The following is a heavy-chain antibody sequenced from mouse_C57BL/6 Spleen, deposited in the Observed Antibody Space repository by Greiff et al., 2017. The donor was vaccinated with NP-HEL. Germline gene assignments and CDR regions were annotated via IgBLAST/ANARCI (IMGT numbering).Heavy chain of an antibody. CDR1: GYTFTSYW. CDR3: GQLGEGVGYFDY. V-gene: IGHV1-55*01. D-gene: IGHD4-1*02. CDR2: IYPGSGST. Sequence: QVQLQQPGAELVKPGASVKMSCKASGYTFTSYWITWVKQRPGQGLEWIGDIYPGSGSTNYNEKFKSKATLTVDTSSSTAYMQLSSLTSEDSAVYYCGQLGEGVGYFDYWGQGTTLTVSS. J-gene: IGHJ2*01.